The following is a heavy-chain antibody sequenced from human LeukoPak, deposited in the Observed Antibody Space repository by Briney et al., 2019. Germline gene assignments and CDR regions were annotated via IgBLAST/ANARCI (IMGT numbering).Heavy chain of an antibody. CDR3: ARGVVVPAAIRGTFDY. J-gene: IGHJ4*02. CDR2: IYYSGST. D-gene: IGHD2-2*02. CDR1: GGSISSYY. V-gene: IGHV4-59*01. Sequence: SETLSLTCTVSGGSISSYYWSWIRQPPGKGLEWIGYIYYSGSTNYNPSLKSRVTISVDTSKNQFSLKLSSVTAADTAVYYCARGVVVPAAIRGTFDYWGQGTLVTVSS.